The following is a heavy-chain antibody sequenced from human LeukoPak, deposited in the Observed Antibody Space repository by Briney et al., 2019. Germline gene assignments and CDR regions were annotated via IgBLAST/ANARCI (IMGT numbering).Heavy chain of an antibody. CDR2: TYWRSKWYK. D-gene: IGHD5-12*01. CDR1: GDSVSSNSAA. Sequence: SPTLSLTCAISGDSVSSNSAAWHWIRQSPSRGLEWLGRTYWRSKWYKNYAVSVKGRITINPDTSKNQFTLQLNSVTPEDTAVYYCARVGYSGTIDFWGQGTLVTVSS. V-gene: IGHV6-1*01. J-gene: IGHJ4*02. CDR3: ARVGYSGTIDF.